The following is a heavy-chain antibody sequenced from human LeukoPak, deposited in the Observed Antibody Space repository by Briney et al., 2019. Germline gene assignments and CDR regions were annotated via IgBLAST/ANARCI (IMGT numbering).Heavy chain of an antibody. CDR3: ARGYNYGSIDY. Sequence: PGGSLRLSCAASGFTFSSYWMHWVRQAPGKGLVWASRIKSDGRSTSYADSVKGRFTISRDNAKNTLYLQMNSLRAEDTAVYHCARGYNYGSIDYWGQGTLVTVSS. V-gene: IGHV3-74*01. D-gene: IGHD5-18*01. J-gene: IGHJ4*02. CDR2: IKSDGRST. CDR1: GFTFSSYW.